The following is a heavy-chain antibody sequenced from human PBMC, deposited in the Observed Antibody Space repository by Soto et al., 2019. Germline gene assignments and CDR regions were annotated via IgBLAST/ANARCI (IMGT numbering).Heavy chain of an antibody. CDR2: ISGSGGST. D-gene: IGHD3-10*01. V-gene: IGHV3-23*01. J-gene: IGHJ5*02. CDR1: GFTFSSYA. CDR3: AKDDGFGELYGDR. Sequence: GGSLRLSCAASGFTFSSYAMSWVRQAPGKGLEWVSAISGSGGSTYYADSVKGRFTNSRDNSKNTLYLQMNSLRAEDTAVYYCAKDDGFGELYGDRWGQGTLVTVSS.